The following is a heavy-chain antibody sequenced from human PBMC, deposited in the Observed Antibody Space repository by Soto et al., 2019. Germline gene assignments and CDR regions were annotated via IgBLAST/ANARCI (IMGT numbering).Heavy chain of an antibody. CDR3: TTEDDSSGFYFDY. CDR1: GFTFSNAW. V-gene: IGHV3-15*07. CDR2: IKSKTDGGTT. D-gene: IGHD3-22*01. J-gene: IGHJ4*02. Sequence: LRLSCAASGFTFSNAWMNWVRQAPGKGLEWVGRIKSKTDGGTTDYAAPVKGRFTISRDDSKNTLYLQMNSLKTEDTAVYYCTTEDDSSGFYFDYWGQGTLVTVSS.